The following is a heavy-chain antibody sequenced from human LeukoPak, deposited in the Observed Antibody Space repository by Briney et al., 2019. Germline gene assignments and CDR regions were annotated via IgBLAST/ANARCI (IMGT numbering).Heavy chain of an antibody. CDR1: GGSFSGYY. Sequence: PSETLSLTCAVYGGSFSGYYWSWIRQPPGKGLERLGEINHSGSTNYNPSLKSRVTISVDTSKNQFSLKLSSVTAADTAVYYCARVIAVAGDVYDWFDPWGQGTLVTVSS. J-gene: IGHJ5*02. CDR3: ARVIAVAGDVYDWFDP. CDR2: INHSGST. V-gene: IGHV4-34*01. D-gene: IGHD6-19*01.